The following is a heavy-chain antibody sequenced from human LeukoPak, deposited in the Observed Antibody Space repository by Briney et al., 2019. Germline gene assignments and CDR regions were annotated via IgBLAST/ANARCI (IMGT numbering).Heavy chain of an antibody. CDR1: GFTFSNYW. D-gene: IGHD6-13*01. CDR2: ISSSSSYI. V-gene: IGHV3-21*01. Sequence: GGSLRLSCEASGFTFSNYWMHWVRQAPGKGLEWVSSISSSSSYIFYADSVKGRFTISRDNAKSSLYLQMNSLRAEDTAVYYCATDRDSSTSWLFHYWGQGTLVTVSS. CDR3: ATDRDSSTSWLFHY. J-gene: IGHJ4*02.